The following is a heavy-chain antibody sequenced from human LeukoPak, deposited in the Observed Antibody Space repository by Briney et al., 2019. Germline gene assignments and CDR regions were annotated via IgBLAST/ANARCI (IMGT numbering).Heavy chain of an antibody. CDR2: INSDGSST. V-gene: IGHV3-74*01. D-gene: IGHD3-10*01. Sequence: GGSLRLSCAATGITFSSYWMHWVRQAPGKGLVWVSRINSDGSSTSYADSVKGRFTISRDNAKNTLYLQMNSLRAEDTAVYYCARVPRVYYGMDVWGQGTTVTVSS. CDR3: ARVPRVYYGMDV. CDR1: GITFSSYW. J-gene: IGHJ6*02.